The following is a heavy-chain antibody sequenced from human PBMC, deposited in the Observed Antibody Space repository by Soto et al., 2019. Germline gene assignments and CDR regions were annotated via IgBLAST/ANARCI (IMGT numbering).Heavy chain of an antibody. J-gene: IGHJ4*02. Sequence: EVQLLESGGGLVQPGGSLRLSCATSGFSFSTFAMSWVRQAPGKGPEWVSGISGSGTSTYYADSVKGRFTISRDNSKDTRYLTVNSLSDEDTAVYYCAKTEQWLIAYFDYWVQGTLVTVSS. D-gene: IGHD6-19*01. CDR3: AKTEQWLIAYFDY. CDR1: GFSFSTFA. V-gene: IGHV3-23*01. CDR2: ISGSGTST.